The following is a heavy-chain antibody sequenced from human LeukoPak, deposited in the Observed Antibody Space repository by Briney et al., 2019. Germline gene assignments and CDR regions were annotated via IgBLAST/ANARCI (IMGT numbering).Heavy chain of an antibody. CDR2: INPNSGST. Sequence: GASVKVSCKASRYTFTDYYIHWVRQAPGQGPEWMGRINPNSGSTDYAQKFQGRVTMTRDTSITTAYMDLSRLRSDDTAVYFCGRAAYGNNPTPFDYWGQGTLVIVSS. CDR1: RYTFTDYY. J-gene: IGHJ4*02. V-gene: IGHV1-2*06. D-gene: IGHD4-11*01. CDR3: GRAAYGNNPTPFDY.